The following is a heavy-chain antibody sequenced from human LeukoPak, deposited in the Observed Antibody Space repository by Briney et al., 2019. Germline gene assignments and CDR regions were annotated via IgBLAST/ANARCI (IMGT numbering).Heavy chain of an antibody. V-gene: IGHV3-23*01. CDR3: AKGSTYYYDSSGYYLTRWYFQH. D-gene: IGHD3-22*01. CDR2: ISGSGGST. CDR1: GFTFSSYA. Sequence: QTGGSLRLSCAASGFTFSSYAMSWVRQAPGKGLEWVSAISGSGGSTYYADSVKGRFTISRDNSKNTLYLQMNSLRAEDTAVYYCAKGSTYYYDSSGYYLTRWYFQHWGQGTLVTVSS. J-gene: IGHJ1*01.